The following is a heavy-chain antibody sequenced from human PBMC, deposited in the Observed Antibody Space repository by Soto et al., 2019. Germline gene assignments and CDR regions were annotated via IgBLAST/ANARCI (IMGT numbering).Heavy chain of an antibody. J-gene: IGHJ5*02. Sequence: QVQLVQSGAEVKKPGSSVRVSCRTSGGTFKKYGFSWVRQAPGQGLEWMGGIIPMYGIANYGQIFQGRLTITADESTNTVHMDLTSLKSEATAVYYSAAGVGGTGLHLWGQGTQVTVSS. CDR3: AAGVGGTGLHL. V-gene: IGHV1-69*12. CDR2: IIPMYGIA. CDR1: GGTFKKYG. D-gene: IGHD1-26*01.